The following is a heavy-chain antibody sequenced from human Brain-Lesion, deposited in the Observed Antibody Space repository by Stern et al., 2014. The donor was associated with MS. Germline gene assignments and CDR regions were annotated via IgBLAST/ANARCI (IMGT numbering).Heavy chain of an antibody. V-gene: IGHV4-39*01. CDR3: GRAGLDDTFDV. Sequence: QLVESGPGLVKPSETLSLTCSISGGSVSSNRYYWGWIRQPPGKGLEWIGIIYYSGATFYNPSLKSRVSISMDTSKNQFSLSLSSVTAADTAVYYCGRAGLDDTFDVWGQGTMVTVS. CDR2: IYYSGAT. D-gene: IGHD3/OR15-3a*01. J-gene: IGHJ3*01. CDR1: GGSVSSNRYY.